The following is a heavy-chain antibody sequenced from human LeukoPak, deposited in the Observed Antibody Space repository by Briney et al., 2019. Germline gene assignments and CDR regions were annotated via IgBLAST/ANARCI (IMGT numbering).Heavy chain of an antibody. CDR2: IYSGATT. V-gene: IGHV3-66*01. Sequence: GGSLRLSCAASGFTVSSNYMSWVRQAPGKGLEWVSFIYSGATTYYADSVKGRFTISRDDSKNTLYLQMKSLRAEDTAVYHCASQIAVAGTGHFDLWGRGTLVTVSS. CDR1: GFTVSSNY. J-gene: IGHJ2*01. CDR3: ASQIAVAGTGHFDL. D-gene: IGHD6-19*01.